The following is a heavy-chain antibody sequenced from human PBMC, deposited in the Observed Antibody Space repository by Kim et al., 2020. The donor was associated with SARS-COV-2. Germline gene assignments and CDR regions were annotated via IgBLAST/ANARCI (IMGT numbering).Heavy chain of an antibody. D-gene: IGHD2-2*01. V-gene: IGHV1-18*04. Sequence: ASVKVSCKASGYTFTSYGISWVRQAPGQGLEWMGWISAYNGNTNYAQKLQGRVTMTTDTSTSTAYMELRSLRSDDTAVYYCARDRPRLLCGYYYYGMDVWGQGTTVTVSS. CDR3: ARDRPRLLCGYYYYGMDV. J-gene: IGHJ6*02. CDR2: ISAYNGNT. CDR1: GYTFTSYG.